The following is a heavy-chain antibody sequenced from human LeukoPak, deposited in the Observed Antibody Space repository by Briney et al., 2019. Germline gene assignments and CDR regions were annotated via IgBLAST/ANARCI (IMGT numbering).Heavy chain of an antibody. Sequence: GASVKVSCKVSGYTLTELSMHWVRQAPGKGLEWMGGFDPEDGETIYAQKFQGRVTMTEDTSTDTAYIEMSSLRSEDTAVYYCATSALLWFGESPLDYLGQGTLVTVSS. CDR3: ATSALLWFGESPLDY. V-gene: IGHV1-24*01. J-gene: IGHJ4*02. CDR1: GYTLTELS. CDR2: FDPEDGET. D-gene: IGHD3-10*01.